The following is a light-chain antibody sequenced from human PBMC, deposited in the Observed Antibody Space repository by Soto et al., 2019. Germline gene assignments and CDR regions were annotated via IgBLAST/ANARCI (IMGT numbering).Light chain of an antibody. J-gene: IGLJ2*01. CDR3: QTWGTGIRV. V-gene: IGLV4-69*01. Sequence: QLVLTQSPSASASLGASVKLTCTLSSGHSSYAIAWHQQQPEKGPRYLLKLNSDGSHSKGDGIPDRFSGSSSGAERYLTISSVQSEDEADYYCQTWGTGIRVFGGGTKVTVL. CDR1: SGHSSYA. CDR2: LNSDGSH.